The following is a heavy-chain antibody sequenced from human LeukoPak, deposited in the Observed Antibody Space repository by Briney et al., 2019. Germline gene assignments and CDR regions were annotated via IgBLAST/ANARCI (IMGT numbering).Heavy chain of an antibody. CDR3: ATGVAVVASTDS. J-gene: IGHJ5*01. CDR1: GYTFTNYD. Sequence: GASVKVSCKASGYTFTNYDINWVRQATGQGLEWMGWMNPNGGNTGYAQKFQGRVTMTRNTAISTAYMELSSLRSEDTAVYYCATGVAVVASTDSWGQGTLVTVSS. V-gene: IGHV1-8*01. CDR2: MNPNGGNT. D-gene: IGHD2-15*01.